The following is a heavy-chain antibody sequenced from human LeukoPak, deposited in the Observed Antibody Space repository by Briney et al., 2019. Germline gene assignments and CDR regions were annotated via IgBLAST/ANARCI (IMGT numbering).Heavy chain of an antibody. D-gene: IGHD5-24*01. Sequence: GESLKISCKGSGYSFTRYWIGWVRQMPGKGLEGMGIIYPGDSDTRYSPSFQGQVTISADKSISTAYLQWSSLKASDTAMYYCARRGSYRDGYNYAIDYWGQGTLVTVFS. J-gene: IGHJ4*02. V-gene: IGHV5-51*01. CDR2: IYPGDSDT. CDR1: GYSFTRYW. CDR3: ARRGSYRDGYNYAIDY.